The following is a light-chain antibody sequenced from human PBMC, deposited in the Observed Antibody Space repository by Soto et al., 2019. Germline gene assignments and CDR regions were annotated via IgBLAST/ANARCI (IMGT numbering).Light chain of an antibody. J-gene: IGKJ5*01. CDR1: QGISNQ. V-gene: IGKV1-39*01. CDR2: AAS. Sequence: DIQMTQSPSSLSAFVGDRVTLTCRASQGISNQLNWYQLRPGKAPTLLIYAASSLQTGVSSRFSGSGSGTEFTLTISSLEPEDFAIYYCQQCFSSPFPFGRGTRLEIK. CDR3: QQCFSSPFP.